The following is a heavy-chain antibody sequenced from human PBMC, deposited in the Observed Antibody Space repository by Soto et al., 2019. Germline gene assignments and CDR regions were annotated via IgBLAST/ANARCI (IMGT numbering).Heavy chain of an antibody. Sequence: GESLKISCAASGFTFSGSAMHWVRQASGKGLEWVGRIRSKANSYATAYAASVKGRFTISRDDSKNTAYLQMNSLKTEDTAVYYCTRLAHDYSNRQDKVYYYYGMDVWGQGTTVTVSS. J-gene: IGHJ6*02. CDR2: IRSKANSYAT. D-gene: IGHD4-4*01. CDR3: TRLAHDYSNRQDKVYYYYGMDV. CDR1: GFTFSGSA. V-gene: IGHV3-73*01.